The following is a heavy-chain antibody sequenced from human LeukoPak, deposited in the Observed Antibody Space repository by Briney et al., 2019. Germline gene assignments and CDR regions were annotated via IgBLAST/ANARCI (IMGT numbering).Heavy chain of an antibody. CDR2: INHSGST. CDR1: GGSFSGYY. J-gene: IGHJ5*02. V-gene: IGHV4-34*01. D-gene: IGHD2-2*01. CDR3: ARGQSPAEPIVVVPAAHNWFDP. Sequence: PSETLSLTCAVYGGSFSGYYWSWIRQPPGKGLEWIGEINHSGSTNYNPSLKSRVTISVDTSKNQFSLKLSSVTAADTAVYYCARGQSPAEPIVVVPAAHNWFDPWGQGTLVTVSS.